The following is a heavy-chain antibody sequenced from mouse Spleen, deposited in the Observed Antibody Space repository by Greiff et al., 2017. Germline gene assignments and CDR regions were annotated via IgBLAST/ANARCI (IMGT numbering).Heavy chain of an antibody. CDR3: ARGDYDGYYYAMDY. CDR2: IYPGDGDT. D-gene: IGHD2-4*01. Sequence: VQVVESGPELVKPGASVKISCKASGYAFSSSWMNWVKQRPGKGLEWIGRIYPGDGDTNYNGKFKGKATLTADKSSSTAYMQLSSLTSEDSAVYFCARGDYDGYYYAMDYWGQGTSVTVSS. CDR1: GYAFSSSW. J-gene: IGHJ4*01. V-gene: IGHV1-82*01.